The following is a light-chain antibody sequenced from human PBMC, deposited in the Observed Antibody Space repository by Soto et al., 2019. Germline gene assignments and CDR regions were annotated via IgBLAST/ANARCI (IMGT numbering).Light chain of an antibody. CDR2: GAS. CDR1: QSVRSNY. J-gene: IGKJ4*01. CDR3: QQYASSPLT. V-gene: IGKV3-20*01. Sequence: DIVLTQSPGTLSLSSGDRATISCRASQSVRSNYLAWYQQKRGQAPRLLIYGASSRAPGIPDRFGGSGSGTDVTLTISRLEPEDVAVYYCQQYASSPLTFGGGTKVEIK.